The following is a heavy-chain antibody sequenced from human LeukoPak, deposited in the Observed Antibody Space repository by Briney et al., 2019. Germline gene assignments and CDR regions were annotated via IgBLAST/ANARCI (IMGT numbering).Heavy chain of an antibody. Sequence: GRSLRPAWAPAAFTAAIHSMSWVRHAPGKGLEWDSSFISSSSYIHYTDSVKGRFIISRDNTKKSLYLQMNCLRAEGTGINDCARDRDNTRGYYNYWSQGTLVTVSS. J-gene: IGHJ4*02. CDR1: AFTAAIHS. CDR2: FISSSSYI. D-gene: IGHD3-3*01. CDR3: ARDRDNTRGYYNY. V-gene: IGHV3-21*01.